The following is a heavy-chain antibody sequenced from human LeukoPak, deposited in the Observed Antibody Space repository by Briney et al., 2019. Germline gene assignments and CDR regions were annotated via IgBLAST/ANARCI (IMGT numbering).Heavy chain of an antibody. J-gene: IGHJ4*02. CDR1: GFTFSSYG. Sequence: PGGSLRLSCAASGFTFSSYGMHWVRQAPGKGLEWVAVIWYDGSNKYYADSVKGRFTISRDNSKNTLYLQMNSLRAEDTAVYYCVRAAYSYGSDYWGQGTLVTVSS. CDR3: VRAAYSYGSDY. V-gene: IGHV3-33*01. CDR2: IWYDGSNK. D-gene: IGHD5-18*01.